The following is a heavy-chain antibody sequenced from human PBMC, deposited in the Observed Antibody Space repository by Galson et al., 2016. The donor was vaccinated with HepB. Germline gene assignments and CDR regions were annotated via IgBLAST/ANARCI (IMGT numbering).Heavy chain of an antibody. Sequence: PALVKPTQTLTLTCTFSGFTLSTTGVGVGWIRQPPGKALEWLALIYWDDDKRYSPSLKSRLTITKDTSKNQVVLTMTDMDPVDTATYYCALRRSTSGWYVWFDPWGQGTLVIVSS. V-gene: IGHV2-5*02. J-gene: IGHJ5*02. D-gene: IGHD6-19*01. CDR1: GFTLSTTGVG. CDR3: ALRRSTSGWYVWFDP. CDR2: IYWDDDK.